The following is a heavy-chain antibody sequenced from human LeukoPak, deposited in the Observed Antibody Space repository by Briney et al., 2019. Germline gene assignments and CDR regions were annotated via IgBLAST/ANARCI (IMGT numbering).Heavy chain of an antibody. D-gene: IGHD3-22*01. CDR2: MNPNSGNT. CDR3: ARGRYESSGYYCDY. J-gene: IGHJ4*02. CDR1: GYTFTNYD. Sequence: ASGKLSCKASGYTFTNYDINCERQATRQGLEWMVWMNPNSGNTAYTQKFQGRVTMTTNTCISTAYMELSSLRSEDTAVYYCARGRYESSGYYCDYWGQGTQVTVSS. V-gene: IGHV1-8*01.